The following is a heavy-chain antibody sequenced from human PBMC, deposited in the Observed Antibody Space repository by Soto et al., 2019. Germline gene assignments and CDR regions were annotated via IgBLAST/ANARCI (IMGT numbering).Heavy chain of an antibody. Sequence: EVQLVESGGGLVQPGGSLRLSCAASGFTVSSNYMSWVRQAPGKGLEWVSVIYSGGSTYYADSVKGRFTISRDNSKNTLYLQMNSLRAADTAVYYCAREISYDSPFDYGGQGTMVTVSS. CDR2: IYSGGST. CDR1: GFTVSSNY. CDR3: AREISYDSPFDY. D-gene: IGHD5-12*01. J-gene: IGHJ4*02. V-gene: IGHV3-66*01.